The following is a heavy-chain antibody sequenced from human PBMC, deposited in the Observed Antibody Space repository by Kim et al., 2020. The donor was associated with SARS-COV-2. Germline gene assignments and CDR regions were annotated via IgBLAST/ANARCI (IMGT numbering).Heavy chain of an antibody. J-gene: IGHJ2*01. Sequence: SETLSLTCAVYGGSFSGYYWSWIRQPPGKGLEWIGEINHSGSTNYNPSLKSRVTISVDTSKNQFSLKLSSVTAADTAVYYCARLAGSHSSGWASFGYFDLWGRGTLVTVSS. CDR2: INHSGST. V-gene: IGHV4-34*01. D-gene: IGHD6-19*01. CDR3: ARLAGSHSSGWASFGYFDL. CDR1: GGSFSGYY.